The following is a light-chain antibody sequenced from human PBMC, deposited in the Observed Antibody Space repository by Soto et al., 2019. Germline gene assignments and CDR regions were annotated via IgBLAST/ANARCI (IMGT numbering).Light chain of an antibody. CDR3: QKSSSIPYT. Sequence: DIQMTQSPSSLSASVGDRATITCRASQTISTYLNWYQQIPGKAPKLLIYGASNLQNGVPSRFNGSGSGTDVTLTISSLQPEDFAHYSCQKSSSIPYTFGQGTKLEIK. CDR1: QTISTY. CDR2: GAS. V-gene: IGKV1-39*01. J-gene: IGKJ2*01.